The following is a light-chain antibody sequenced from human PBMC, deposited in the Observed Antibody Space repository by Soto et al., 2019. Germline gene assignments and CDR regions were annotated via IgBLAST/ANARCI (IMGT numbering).Light chain of an antibody. CDR3: QSADDNDTYGP. CDR2: KDT. Sequence: SYELTQPPSVSVSPGQTARITCSGDALPNQYVYWYQQRPGQAPVLVIYKDTERPSGIPERFSGSTSGTTVTLTISRVQAEDEADYYCQSADDNDTYGPFGGGTKLTVL. CDR1: ALPNQY. V-gene: IGLV3-25*03. J-gene: IGLJ2*01.